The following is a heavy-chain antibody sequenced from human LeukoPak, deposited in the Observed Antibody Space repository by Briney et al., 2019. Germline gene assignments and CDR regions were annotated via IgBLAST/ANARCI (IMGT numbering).Heavy chain of an antibody. V-gene: IGHV3-23*01. Sequence: GGSLRLSCAASGFTFSSYAISWVRQAPGKVLELDSSISGSGGNTFYADSVKGRFTISRDNSKNTLYLQMNSLRAEDTAAYHCAKGRNEDGDAALNYWGQGTLVTVSS. CDR1: GFTFSSYA. CDR2: ISGSGGNT. CDR3: AKGRNEDGDAALNY. D-gene: IGHD4-17*01. J-gene: IGHJ4*02.